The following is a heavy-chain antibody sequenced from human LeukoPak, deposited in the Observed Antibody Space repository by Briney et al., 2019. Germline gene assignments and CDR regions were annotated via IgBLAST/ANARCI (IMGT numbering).Heavy chain of an antibody. CDR1: GYTFTSYG. V-gene: IGHV1-18*01. D-gene: IGHD3-22*01. CDR3: ARAVYYYDSSGYCYYFDY. Sequence: ASVKVSCKASGYTFTSYGISWVRQAPGQGLEWMGWISAYNGNTNYAQKLQGRVTMTTDTSTSTAYMELRSLRSDDTAVYYCARAVYYYDSSGYCYYFDYWGQGTLVTVSS. CDR2: ISAYNGNT. J-gene: IGHJ4*02.